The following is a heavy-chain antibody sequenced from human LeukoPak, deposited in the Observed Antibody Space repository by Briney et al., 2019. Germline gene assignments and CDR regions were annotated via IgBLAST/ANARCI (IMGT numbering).Heavy chain of an antibody. CDR2: ISSSSSSI. V-gene: IGHV3-48*01. J-gene: IGHJ4*02. D-gene: IGHD1-26*01. CDR3: ARVRGSYCSDY. CDR1: GFTFSSYS. Sequence: PGGSLRLSCAASGFTFSSYSMNWVRQAPGKGLEWVSYISSSSSSIYYADSVKGRFTISRDNAKNSLYLQVNSLRAEDTAVYYCARVRGSYCSDYWGQGTLVTVSS.